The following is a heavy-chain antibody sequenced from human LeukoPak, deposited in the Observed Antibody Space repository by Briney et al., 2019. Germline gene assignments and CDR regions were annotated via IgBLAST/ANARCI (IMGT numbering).Heavy chain of an antibody. CDR3: ASEYNWNDPAYYYYMDV. J-gene: IGHJ6*03. Sequence: ASVKVSCKASGYTFIDYCIHWVRQAPGQGLEWMGRINPNSVGTNYAQKFQGRVTMTSDTSISTAYMELSRLRSDDTAVYYCASEYNWNDPAYYYYMDVWGKGTTVTVSS. D-gene: IGHD1-20*01. CDR2: INPNSVGT. V-gene: IGHV1-2*06. CDR1: GYTFIDYC.